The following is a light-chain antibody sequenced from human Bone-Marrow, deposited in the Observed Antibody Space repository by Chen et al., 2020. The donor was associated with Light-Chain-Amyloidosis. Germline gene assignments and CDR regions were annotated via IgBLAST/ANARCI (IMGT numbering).Light chain of an antibody. J-gene: IGKJ4*01. V-gene: IGKV3-15*01. CDR3: QQYNNWPHS. CDR1: QSIGSN. CDR2: RGS. Sequence: EIVMTQSPATLSVSPGERATLPCRASQSIGSNLAWYQQKPGQAPGLLIYRGSSRATGIPARFSGSGSGTEFTLTISSLKSEDFVVYFCQQYNNWPHSFGGGTKVEIQ.